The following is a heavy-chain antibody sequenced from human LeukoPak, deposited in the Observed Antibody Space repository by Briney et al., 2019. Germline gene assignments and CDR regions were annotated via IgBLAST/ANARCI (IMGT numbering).Heavy chain of an antibody. Sequence: GGSLRLSCAASGFTFSSYGMHWVRQAPGKGLEWVAVISYDGSNKYYADSVKGRFTISRDNSKNTLYPQMNSLRAEDTAVYYCAIVPAAMHNYWGQGTLVTVSS. CDR2: ISYDGSNK. V-gene: IGHV3-30*03. CDR3: AIVPAAMHNY. J-gene: IGHJ4*02. D-gene: IGHD2-2*01. CDR1: GFTFSSYG.